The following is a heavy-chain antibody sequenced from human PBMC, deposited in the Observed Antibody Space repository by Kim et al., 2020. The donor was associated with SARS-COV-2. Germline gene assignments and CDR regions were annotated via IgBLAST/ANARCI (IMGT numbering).Heavy chain of an antibody. CDR3: ARVLQLERRWEASNWFDP. CDR1: GGSISSSSYY. D-gene: IGHD1-1*01. J-gene: IGHJ5*02. Sequence: SETLSLTCTVSGGSISSSSYYWGWIRQPPGKGLEWIGSIYYSGSTYYNPSLKSRVTISVDTSKNQFSLKLSSVTAADTAVYYCARVLQLERRWEASNWFDPWGQGTLVTVSS. V-gene: IGHV4-39*07. CDR2: IYYSGST.